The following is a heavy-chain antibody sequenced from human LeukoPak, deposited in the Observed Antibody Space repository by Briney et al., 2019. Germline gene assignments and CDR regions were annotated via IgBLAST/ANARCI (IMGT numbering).Heavy chain of an antibody. J-gene: IGHJ6*04. D-gene: IGHD3-10*01. CDR1: GFTFSSYA. CDR3: AKDPGSYYYGSGSYYSKWRAPYYYYGMDV. Sequence: PGGSLRLSCAASGFTFSSYAMSWVRRAPGKGLEWVSAISGSGGSTYYADSVKGRFTISRDNSKNTLYLQMNSLRAEDTAVYYCAKDPGSYYYGSGSYYSKWRAPYYYYGMDVWGKGTTVTVSS. V-gene: IGHV3-23*01. CDR2: ISGSGGST.